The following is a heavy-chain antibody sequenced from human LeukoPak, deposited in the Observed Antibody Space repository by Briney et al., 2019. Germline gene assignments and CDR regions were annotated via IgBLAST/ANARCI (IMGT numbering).Heavy chain of an antibody. CDR2: ISSSSSYI. CDR1: GFTFSSYS. Sequence: GGSLRLSCAASGFTFSSYSMNWVRQAPGKGLEWVSSISSSSSYIYYADSVKGRFTISRDNAKNSLYLQMNSLRAEDTAVYYCAKEGDPYGDYAEGYFDYWGQGTLVTVSS. J-gene: IGHJ4*02. V-gene: IGHV3-21*01. D-gene: IGHD4-17*01. CDR3: AKEGDPYGDYAEGYFDY.